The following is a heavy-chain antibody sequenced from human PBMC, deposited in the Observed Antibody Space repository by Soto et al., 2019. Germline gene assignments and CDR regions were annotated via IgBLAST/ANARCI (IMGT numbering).Heavy chain of an antibody. CDR1: GGSISSSSYY. CDR2: IYYSGST. D-gene: IGHD3-22*01. V-gene: IGHV4-39*01. CDR3: ASPGADSSGYYYDDY. J-gene: IGHJ4*02. Sequence: QLQLQESGPGLVKPSETLSLTCTVSGGSISSSSYYWGWIRQPPGKGLEWIGSIYYSGSTYYNPSLNSRVTISVDTSKNQFSLTLSSVTAADTAVYYCASPGADSSGYYYDDYWGQGTLVTVSS.